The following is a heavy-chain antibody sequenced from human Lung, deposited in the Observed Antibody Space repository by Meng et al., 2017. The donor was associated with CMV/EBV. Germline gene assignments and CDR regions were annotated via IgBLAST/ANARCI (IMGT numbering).Heavy chain of an antibody. D-gene: IGHD6-13*01. J-gene: IGHJ4*02. CDR3: ARTIAAAPYYFDY. V-gene: IGHV3-48*03. Sequence: AGSLRLXCAASGFTFSSYEMNWVRQAPGKGLEWVSYISGSGSTIYYADSVKGRFTISRDNAKNSLYLQMNSLRAEDTAVYYCARTIAAAPYYFDYWDQGTLVTVSS. CDR2: ISGSGSTI. CDR1: GFTFSSYE.